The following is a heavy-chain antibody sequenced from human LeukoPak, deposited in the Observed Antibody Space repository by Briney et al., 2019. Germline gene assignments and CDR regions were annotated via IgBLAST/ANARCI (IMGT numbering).Heavy chain of an antibody. V-gene: IGHV3-21*01. Sequence: GGSLRLSCAASGFTFSSYSMNWVRQAPGKGLEWVSSISSSSSYIYYADSVKGRFTISRDNAKNSLYLQMNSPRAEDTAVYYCARSLDLNIVVVTAIDYWGQGTLVTVSS. CDR1: GFTFSSYS. CDR3: ARSLDLNIVVVTAIDY. CDR2: ISSSSSYI. J-gene: IGHJ4*02. D-gene: IGHD2-21*02.